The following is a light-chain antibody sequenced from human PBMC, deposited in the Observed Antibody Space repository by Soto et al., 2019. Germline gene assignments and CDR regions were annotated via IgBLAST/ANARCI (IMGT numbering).Light chain of an antibody. CDR2: AAS. CDR3: QQYGSSSYT. CDR1: QSISSSY. V-gene: IGKV3-20*01. J-gene: IGKJ2*01. Sequence: EIVLTQSPGTLSLSPGERATLSCRASQSISSSYLAWYQQKPGQAPRLLIYAASSRATGIPDRFSGSGSGTDFNLTISRLEPEDFEVYYCQQYGSSSYTFGQGTQLEIK.